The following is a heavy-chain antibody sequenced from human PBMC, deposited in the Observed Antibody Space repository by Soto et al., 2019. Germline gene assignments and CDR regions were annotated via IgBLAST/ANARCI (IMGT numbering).Heavy chain of an antibody. J-gene: IGHJ4*02. CDR3: ARMRYYDSSGYSSIDY. D-gene: IGHD3-22*01. Sequence: SETLSLTCAVYGGSFSGYYWSWIRQPPGKGLEWIGEINHSGSTNYNPSLKSRVTISVDTSKNQFSLKLSSVTAADTAVYYCARMRYYDSSGYSSIDYWGQGTLVTVSS. CDR1: GGSFSGYY. V-gene: IGHV4-34*01. CDR2: INHSGST.